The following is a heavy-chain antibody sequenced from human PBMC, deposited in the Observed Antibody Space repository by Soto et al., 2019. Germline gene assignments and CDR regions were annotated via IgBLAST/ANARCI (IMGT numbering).Heavy chain of an antibody. J-gene: IGHJ4*02. CDR1: GFTFSSYA. D-gene: IGHD3-3*01. V-gene: IGHV3-23*01. CDR2: ISGSGGST. Sequence: GGSLRLSCAASGFTFSSYAMSWVRQAPGKGLEWVSAISGSGGSTYYADSVKGRFTIFRDNSKNTLYLQMNSLRAEDTAVYYCAKDKGYDFWSGYYSSYWGQGTLVTVSS. CDR3: AKDKGYDFWSGYYSSY.